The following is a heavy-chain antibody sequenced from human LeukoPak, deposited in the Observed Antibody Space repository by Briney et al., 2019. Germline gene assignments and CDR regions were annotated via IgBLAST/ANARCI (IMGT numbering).Heavy chain of an antibody. J-gene: IGHJ5*02. CDR1: GYTFTDYY. Sequence: ASVKVSCKASGYTFTDYYIHWLRQAPGQGPEWMGWSNPNSGATNYAQKLQGRVTMTTDTSTSTAYMELRSLRSDDTAVYYCARYGDYEADFNWFDPWGQGTLVTVSS. CDR3: ARYGDYEADFNWFDP. D-gene: IGHD4-17*01. CDR2: SNPNSGAT. V-gene: IGHV1-2*02.